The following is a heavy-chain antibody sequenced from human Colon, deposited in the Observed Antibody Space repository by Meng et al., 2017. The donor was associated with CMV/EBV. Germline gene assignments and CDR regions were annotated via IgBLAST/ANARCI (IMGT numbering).Heavy chain of an antibody. CDR2: IGSGSRDI. Sequence: GGSLRLSCSASGFTFSPYSMNWVRQAPGKGLEWVATIGSGSRDISYADSVKGRFTIFRDDAKSSLFLEMNNLRAEDTAVYYCARDAWHYDPLTASSTPWFDYWGQRVLVTVSS. V-gene: IGHV3-21*01. CDR1: GFTFSPYS. D-gene: IGHD3-9*01. J-gene: IGHJ4*02. CDR3: ARDAWHYDPLTASSTPWFDY.